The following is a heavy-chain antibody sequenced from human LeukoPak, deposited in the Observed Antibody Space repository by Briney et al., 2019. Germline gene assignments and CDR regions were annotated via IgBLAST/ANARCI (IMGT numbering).Heavy chain of an antibody. CDR3: AKASTRSFTSGYYGDAFDI. V-gene: IGHV3-9*03. D-gene: IGHD3-22*01. CDR1: GFTFDDYA. CDR2: ISWNSGTI. Sequence: GGSLRLSCAASGFTFDDYAMHWVRQAPGKGLEWVSGISWNSGTIAYADSVKGRFTISRDNAKSSLYLQMNSLRAEDMALYYCAKASTRSFTSGYYGDAFDIWGQGTMVSVSS. J-gene: IGHJ3*02.